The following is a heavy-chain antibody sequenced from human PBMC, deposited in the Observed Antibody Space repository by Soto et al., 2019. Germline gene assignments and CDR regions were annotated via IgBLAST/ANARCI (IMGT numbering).Heavy chain of an antibody. CDR2: INPNSGGT. Sequence: ASVKVSCKASGYTFTGYYIHWVRQAPGQGLEWMGWINPNSGGTNYAQKFQGWVTMTRDTSISTAYMELSRLRSDDTAVYYCARDAAAYSSSWFPPRYYYYGMDVWGQGTTVTVSS. CDR3: ARDAAAYSSSWFPPRYYYYGMDV. CDR1: GYTFTGYY. V-gene: IGHV1-2*04. J-gene: IGHJ6*02. D-gene: IGHD6-13*01.